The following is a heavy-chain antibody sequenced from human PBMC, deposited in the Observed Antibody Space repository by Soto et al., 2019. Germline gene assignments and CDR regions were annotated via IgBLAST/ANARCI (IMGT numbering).Heavy chain of an antibody. V-gene: IGHV1-24*01. J-gene: IGHJ4*02. CDR3: ATALLGGYYDSSGPYFDY. CDR2: FDPEDGET. Sequence: ASVKVSCKVSGYTLTELSMHWVRQAPGKGLEWMGGFDPEDGETIYAQKFQGRVTMTEDTSTDTAYMELSSLRSEDTAVYYCATALLGGYYDSSGPYFDYWGQGTRVTVSS. CDR1: GYTLTELS. D-gene: IGHD3-22*01.